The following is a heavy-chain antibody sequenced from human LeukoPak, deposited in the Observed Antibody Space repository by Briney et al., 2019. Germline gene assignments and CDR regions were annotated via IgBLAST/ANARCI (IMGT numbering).Heavy chain of an antibody. CDR1: GFTFSSYS. CDR3: ARDGRYCSSTSCYSY. Sequence: PGGSLRLSCAASGFTFSSYSMNWVRQAPGQGLEWVSSISSSSSYIYYADSVKGRFTISRDNAKNSLYLQMNSRRAEDTAVYYCARDGRYCSSTSCYSYWGQGTLVTVSS. CDR2: ISSSSSYI. D-gene: IGHD2-2*01. V-gene: IGHV3-21*01. J-gene: IGHJ4*02.